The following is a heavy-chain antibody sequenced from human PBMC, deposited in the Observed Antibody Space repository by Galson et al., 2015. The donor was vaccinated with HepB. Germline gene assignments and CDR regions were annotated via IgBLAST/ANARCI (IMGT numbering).Heavy chain of an antibody. CDR2: VYAAGTT. V-gene: IGHV3-66*01. CDR3: ARDNNPFDF. CDR1: GFTVSSNF. J-gene: IGHJ4*02. D-gene: IGHD1/OR15-1a*01. Sequence: SLRLSCAVSGFTVSSNFMTWVRQAPGKGLEWVSVVYAAGTTYYADSVRGRFTISRDISKNTAYLQMNSLRAEDTAVYYCARDNNPFDFWGQGTLVIVSS.